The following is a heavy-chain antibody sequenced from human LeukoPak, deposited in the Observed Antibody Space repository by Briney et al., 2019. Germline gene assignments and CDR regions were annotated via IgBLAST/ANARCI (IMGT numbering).Heavy chain of an antibody. D-gene: IGHD6-13*01. CDR2: ISSSGSTI. CDR1: GFTFNSYE. CDR3: ARTPTIAAAGRNYFDY. J-gene: IGHJ4*02. Sequence: GGSLRLSCAASGFTFNSYEMNWVRQAPGKGLEWVSYISSSGSTIYYADSVKGRFTISRDNAKNSLYLQMNSLRAEDTAVYYCARTPTIAAAGRNYFDYWGQGTLVTVSS. V-gene: IGHV3-48*03.